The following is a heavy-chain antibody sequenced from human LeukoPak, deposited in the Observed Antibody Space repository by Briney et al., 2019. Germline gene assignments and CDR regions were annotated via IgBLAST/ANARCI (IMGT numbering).Heavy chain of an antibody. CDR2: IYYSGST. CDR1: GGSISSSSYY. J-gene: IGHJ4*02. D-gene: IGHD2-15*01. V-gene: IGHV4-39*07. CDR3: ARDSSPPAVVVVAGPRFDY. Sequence: PSETLSLTCTVSGGSISSSSYYWGWIRQPPGKGLEWIGSIYYSGSTYYNPSLKSRVTISVDTSKNQFSLKLSSVTAADTAVYYCARDSSPPAVVVVAGPRFDYWGQGTLVTVSS.